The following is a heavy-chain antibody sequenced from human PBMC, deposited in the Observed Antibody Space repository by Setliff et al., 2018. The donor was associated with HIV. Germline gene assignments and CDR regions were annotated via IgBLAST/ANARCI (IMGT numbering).Heavy chain of an antibody. Sequence: PSETLSLTCVVSGYSISSGSYWGFIRQSPGKGLEWIASVHYGGSIFYNPSLKSRVTLSVGTSKRQFFLNLSSATTADTAMYYCVRPSFGIGGGSMFDSWGQGIVVTVSS. J-gene: IGHJ4*02. CDR3: VRPSFGIGGGSMFDS. CDR1: GYSISSGSY. V-gene: IGHV4-38-2*01. CDR2: VHYGGSI. D-gene: IGHD3-3*01.